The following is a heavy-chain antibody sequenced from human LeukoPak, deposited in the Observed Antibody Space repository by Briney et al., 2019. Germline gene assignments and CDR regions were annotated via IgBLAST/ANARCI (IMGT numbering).Heavy chain of an antibody. D-gene: IGHD3-10*01. CDR3: ARDLVVRGRWSWFDP. J-gene: IGHJ5*02. CDR2: ISSSGSTI. V-gene: IGHV3-48*03. CDR1: ASTFSSYE. Sequence: GGSLRLSCAVSASTFSSYEMNWFRQAPGKGLEWVSYISSSGSTIYYADSVKSRFTISRDNAKNALYLQMNSLRAEDTAVYYCARDLVVRGRWSWFDPWGQGTLVTVSS.